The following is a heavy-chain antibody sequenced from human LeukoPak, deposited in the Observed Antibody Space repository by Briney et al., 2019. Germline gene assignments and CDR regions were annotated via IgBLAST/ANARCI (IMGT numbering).Heavy chain of an antibody. CDR3: ARDAVGYGSDFDY. V-gene: IGHV4-30-4*01. J-gene: IGHJ4*02. D-gene: IGHD3-10*01. Sequence: SETLSLTCTVSGGSISSGDYYWGWIRQPPGRGLEWIGYIYYSGSTYYNPSLKSRVTISVDTSKNQCSLKLNAVTAADTAVYYCARDAVGYGSDFDYWGQGTLVTVSS. CDR1: GGSISSGDYY. CDR2: IYYSGST.